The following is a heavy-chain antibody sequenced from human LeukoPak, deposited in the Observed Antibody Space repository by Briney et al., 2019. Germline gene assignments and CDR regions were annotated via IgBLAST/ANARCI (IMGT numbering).Heavy chain of an antibody. CDR1: GFTFSSYA. Sequence: PGGSLRLSCAASGFTFSSYAMHWVRRAPGKGLEWVAVISYDGSNKYYADSVKGRFTISRDNSKNTLYLQMNSLRAEDTAVYYCARGGLYGDYEGGINYWGQGTLVTVSS. J-gene: IGHJ4*02. D-gene: IGHD4-17*01. CDR2: ISYDGSNK. CDR3: ARGGLYGDYEGGINY. V-gene: IGHV3-30-3*01.